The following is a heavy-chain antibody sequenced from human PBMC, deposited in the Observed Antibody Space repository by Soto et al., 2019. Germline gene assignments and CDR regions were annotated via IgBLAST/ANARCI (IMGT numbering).Heavy chain of an antibody. D-gene: IGHD2-21*02. V-gene: IGHV3-7*03. Sequence: DVKLVESGGGMVQPGDSLRLSCEVSGFIFSMYSMSWVRQTPGKGLEWVAKIPQDGVDGHYADVVKGRFTISRDNGKNSLYLQMNNLRAEDTAVYYCARDHLILPAHDFFYGSDVWGRGATVTVSS. CDR2: IPQDGVDG. CDR3: ARDHLILPAHDFFYGSDV. CDR1: GFIFSMYS. J-gene: IGHJ6*02.